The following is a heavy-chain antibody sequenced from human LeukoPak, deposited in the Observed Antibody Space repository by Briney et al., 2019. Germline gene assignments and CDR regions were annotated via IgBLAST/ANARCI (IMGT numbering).Heavy chain of an antibody. V-gene: IGHV1-2*02. D-gene: IGHD3-10*01. CDR3: AREESWVRGTPAGWFDP. CDR2: INPNSGGT. Sequence: GASVKVSCKASGYTFTGYYMHWVRQAPGQGLEWMGWINPNSGGTNYAQKFQGRVTMTRDTSISTAYMELSRLRSDDTAVYYCAREESWVRGTPAGWFDPWGQGTLVSVSS. CDR1: GYTFTGYY. J-gene: IGHJ5*02.